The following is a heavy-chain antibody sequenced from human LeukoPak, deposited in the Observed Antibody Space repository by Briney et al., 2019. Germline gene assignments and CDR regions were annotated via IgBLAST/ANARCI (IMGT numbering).Heavy chain of an antibody. Sequence: PSDTLSLTCTVSGGSISIYYWSWIRQPPGKGLEWIGYIYYSGSTNYNPSLKSRVTISVDTSKNQFSLKLSSVTAADTAVYYCARSNSGWYYSDYWGQGTLVTVSS. V-gene: IGHV4-59*08. CDR1: GGSISIYY. CDR2: IYYSGST. D-gene: IGHD6-19*01. J-gene: IGHJ4*02. CDR3: ARSNSGWYYSDY.